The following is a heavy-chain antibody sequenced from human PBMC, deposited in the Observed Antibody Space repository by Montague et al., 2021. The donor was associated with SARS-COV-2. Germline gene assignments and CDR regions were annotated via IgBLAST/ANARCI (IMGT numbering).Heavy chain of an antibody. D-gene: IGHD3-9*01. CDR2: XDWDDDK. Sequence: PALVKPTQTLTLTCTFSGFSLSTSGMCVSWIRQPPGKALEWLARXDWDDDKYYSTSLKTRLTISKDTSKNQVVLTMTNMDPVDTATYYCARGYYDTLTGYLDAFDIWGQGTMVTVSS. J-gene: IGHJ3*02. CDR3: ARGYYDTLTGYLDAFDI. CDR1: GFSLSTSGMC. V-gene: IGHV2-70*11.